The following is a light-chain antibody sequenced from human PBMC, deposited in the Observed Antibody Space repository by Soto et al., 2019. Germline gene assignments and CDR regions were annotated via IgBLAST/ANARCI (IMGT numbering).Light chain of an antibody. CDR2: DAS. CDR3: QQRSNWPLT. J-gene: IGKJ4*01. V-gene: IGKV3-11*01. Sequence: EIVMTQSPATLSLSPGERATLSCRASQSVRRYLAWYQQKPGQAPRLLIYDASNRATGIPARFSGSGSGTDFTLTISSLEPEDFAVYYCQQRSNWPLTFGGGTKVDIK. CDR1: QSVRRY.